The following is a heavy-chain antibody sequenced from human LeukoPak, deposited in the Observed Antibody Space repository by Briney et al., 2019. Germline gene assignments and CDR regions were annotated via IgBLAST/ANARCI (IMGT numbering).Heavy chain of an antibody. D-gene: IGHD6-13*01. CDR1: GFTFSSYG. Sequence: TGGSLRLSCAASGFTFSSYGMHWVRQAPGKGLEWVAVIWYDGSNKYYADSVKGRFTISRDNSKNTLYLQMNSLRAEDTAVYYCARDPPGIAASGTYYWGQGTLVTVSS. CDR3: ARDPPGIAASGTYY. J-gene: IGHJ4*02. CDR2: IWYDGSNK. V-gene: IGHV3-33*01.